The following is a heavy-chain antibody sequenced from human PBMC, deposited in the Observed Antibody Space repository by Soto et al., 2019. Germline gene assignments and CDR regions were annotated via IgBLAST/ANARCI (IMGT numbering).Heavy chain of an antibody. CDR3: ARKGPEEWPLDY. J-gene: IGHJ4*02. V-gene: IGHV2-5*02. CDR2: IYWDDSK. CDR1: GFSLSTSGVG. Sequence: SGPTLVNPTQTLTLTCTFSGFSLSTSGVGVGWIRQPPGKALEWLAVIYWDDSKHYSPSLRSRLTITKDTSKNQVVLTMTNMDPMDTGTYYCARKGPEEWPLDYWGQGTLVTVSS. D-gene: IGHD2-8*01.